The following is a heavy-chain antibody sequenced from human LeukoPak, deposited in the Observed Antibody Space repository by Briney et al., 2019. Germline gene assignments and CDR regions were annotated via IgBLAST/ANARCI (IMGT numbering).Heavy chain of an antibody. J-gene: IGHJ4*02. Sequence: GGSLRLSCAASGFTFSSYAMHWVRQAPGKGLEWVAVISYDGSNKYYADSVKGRFTISRDNSKSTLYLQMNSLRAEDTAVYYCARDRTRDGYNQGRVFDYWGQGTLVTVSS. D-gene: IGHD5-24*01. V-gene: IGHV3-30-3*01. CDR3: ARDRTRDGYNQGRVFDY. CDR2: ISYDGSNK. CDR1: GFTFSSYA.